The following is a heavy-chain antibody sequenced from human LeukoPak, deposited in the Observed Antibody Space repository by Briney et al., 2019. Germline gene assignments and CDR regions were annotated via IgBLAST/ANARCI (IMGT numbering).Heavy chain of an antibody. Sequence: GRSLRLSCAASGFTFSSFGMHWVRQAPGKRLEWVAVIWYDGSNKYYADSVKGRFTISRDNSKNALYLQMNSLRAEDTAVYYCARDRGGSTSWYVTDYWGQGTLVTVSS. CDR2: IWYDGSNK. D-gene: IGHD2-2*01. CDR1: GFTFSSFG. V-gene: IGHV3-33*01. CDR3: ARDRGGSTSWYVTDY. J-gene: IGHJ4*02.